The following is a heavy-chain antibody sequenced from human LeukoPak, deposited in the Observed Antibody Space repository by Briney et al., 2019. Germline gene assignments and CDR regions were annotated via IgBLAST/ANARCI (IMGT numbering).Heavy chain of an antibody. CDR2: IYYSGST. CDR1: GGSISSSSYY. CDR3: ARLPCGVATGVSVDWFDP. Sequence: SETLSLTCTVSGGSISSSSYYWGWFRQPPGNGLEWIGSIYYSGSTYYNPSLKSRVTISVDTSKNQFSLKLSSVTAADTAVYYCARLPCGVATGVSVDWFDPWGQGTLVTVSS. D-gene: IGHD5-12*01. V-gene: IGHV4-39*01. J-gene: IGHJ5*02.